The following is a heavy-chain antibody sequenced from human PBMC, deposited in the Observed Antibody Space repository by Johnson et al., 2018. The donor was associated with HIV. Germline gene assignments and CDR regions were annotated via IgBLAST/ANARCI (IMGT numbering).Heavy chain of an antibody. J-gene: IGHJ3*02. CDR2: IGTAGDT. V-gene: IGHV3-13*01. CDR1: GFTFSSYD. Sequence: MLLVESGGGLVQPGGSLRLSCAASGFTFSSYDMHWVRQATGKGLEWVSAIGTAGDTYYPGSVKGRFTISRENAKNSLYLQMNSLRAGDTAVYYCARKGMRRSIAAAGADAFDIWGQGTKVTVSS. D-gene: IGHD6-13*01. CDR3: ARKGMRRSIAAAGADAFDI.